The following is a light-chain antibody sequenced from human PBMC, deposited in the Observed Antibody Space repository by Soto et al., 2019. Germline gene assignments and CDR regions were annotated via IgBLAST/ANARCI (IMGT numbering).Light chain of an antibody. CDR1: QAIRND. Sequence: AIQMTQSPSSLSASVGDRVIITCLASQAIRNDLGWYQQKPGKAPKLLVYTASTLQSGVPSRFSGSGSGADFTLTIRSLQPEDSATYYCLYDYSYPRTFGQGTKVDIK. J-gene: IGKJ1*01. CDR3: LYDYSYPRT. V-gene: IGKV1-6*01. CDR2: TAS.